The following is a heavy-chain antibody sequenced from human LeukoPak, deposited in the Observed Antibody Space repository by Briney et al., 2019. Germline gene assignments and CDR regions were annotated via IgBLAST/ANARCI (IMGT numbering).Heavy chain of an antibody. Sequence: PSETLSLTRTVSGGSISSSSYYWGWIRQPPRKGLEWIGSFYYSGGTYYNPSLKSRVTISVDTSKNQFSLKLSSVTATDTAVYYCARRRSGNSYVDYWGQGTLVTVSS. CDR3: ARRRSGNSYVDY. J-gene: IGHJ4*02. D-gene: IGHD5-18*01. CDR1: GGSISSSSYY. CDR2: FYYSGGT. V-gene: IGHV4-39*01.